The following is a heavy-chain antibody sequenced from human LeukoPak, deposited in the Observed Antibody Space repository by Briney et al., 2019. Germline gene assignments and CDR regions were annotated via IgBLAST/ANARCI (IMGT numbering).Heavy chain of an antibody. CDR2: INPNSGGT. D-gene: IGHD2-2*01. V-gene: IGHV1-2*02. Sequence: GASVKVSCKASGYTFTGYYMHWVRQVPGQGLEWMGWINPNSGGTNYAQKFQGRVTMTRDTSISTAYMELSRLRSDDTAVYYCARGSVRGTTNIPAGFDYWGQGTLVTVSS. CDR3: ARGSVRGTTNIPAGFDY. CDR1: GYTFTGYY. J-gene: IGHJ4*02.